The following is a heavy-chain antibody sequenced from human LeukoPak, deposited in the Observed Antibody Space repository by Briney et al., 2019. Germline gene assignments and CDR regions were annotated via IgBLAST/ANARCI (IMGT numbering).Heavy chain of an antibody. CDR3: AKPEGPLMVYFALDY. D-gene: IGHD2-8*01. CDR2: ISYDGSNK. V-gene: IGHV3-30-3*01. CDR1: GFTFSTYA. J-gene: IGHJ4*02. Sequence: GGSLRLSCAASGFTFSTYAMHWVRQAPGKGLEWVAVISYDGSNKYYADSVKGRFTISRDNSKNTLYLQMNSLRAEDTAVYYCAKPEGPLMVYFALDYWGQGTLVTVSS.